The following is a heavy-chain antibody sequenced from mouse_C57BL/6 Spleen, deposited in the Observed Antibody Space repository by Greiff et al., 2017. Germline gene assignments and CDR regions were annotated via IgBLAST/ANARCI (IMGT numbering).Heavy chain of an antibody. V-gene: IGHV14-2*01. CDR2: IDPEDGET. Sequence: EVKLLESGAELVKPGASVKLSCTASGFNIKDYYMHWVKQRTEQGLEWIGRIDPEDGETKYAPKFQGKATITADTSSNTAYLQLSSLTSEDTAVYYCARVPWGTDYFDYWGQGTTLTVSS. J-gene: IGHJ2*01. CDR3: ARVPWGTDYFDY. CDR1: GFNIKDYY.